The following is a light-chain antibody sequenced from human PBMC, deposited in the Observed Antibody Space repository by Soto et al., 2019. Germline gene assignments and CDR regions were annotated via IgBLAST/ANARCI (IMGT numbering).Light chain of an antibody. CDR2: AAS. J-gene: IGKJ1*01. Sequence: EIQMTQSPSSLSASVGDRATITCRASQGVSYYLAWYQQKPGKVPKLLIYAASTLQSGVPSRFSGSGSGTDFTLTISSLQPEDVATYYCQKYNSAPRTFGQGTKVEIK. CDR3: QKYNSAPRT. V-gene: IGKV1-27*01. CDR1: QGVSYY.